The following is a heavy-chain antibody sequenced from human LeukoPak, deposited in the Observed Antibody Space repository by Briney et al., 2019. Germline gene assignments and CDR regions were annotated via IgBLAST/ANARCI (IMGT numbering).Heavy chain of an antibody. J-gene: IGHJ4*02. Sequence: EASVKVSCKASGYTLTGYYLHWVRQAPGQGLEWMGWINPNNGGITYAQKFQGRVTMTRDTSISTAYLELSRLRSDDTAVYYCARVGDYYDSSGSYLYWGQGTLVTVSS. D-gene: IGHD3-22*01. CDR3: ARVGDYYDSSGSYLY. CDR2: INPNNGGI. CDR1: GYTLTGYY. V-gene: IGHV1-2*02.